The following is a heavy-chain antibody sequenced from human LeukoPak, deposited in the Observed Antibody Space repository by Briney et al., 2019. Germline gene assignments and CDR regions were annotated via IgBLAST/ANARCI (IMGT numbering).Heavy chain of an antibody. Sequence: GGSLRLSCAASGFTFSNYAMYWVRQAPGKGLEWVAVISYDGSKKDYADSEKGRFTISRDNSKNTLYLQMNSLRAEDTAIYYCARGAHKRDDYGGFFDYWGQGTLVTVSS. D-gene: IGHD4-23*01. J-gene: IGHJ4*02. CDR3: ARGAHKRDDYGGFFDY. V-gene: IGHV3-30*04. CDR1: GFTFSNYA. CDR2: ISYDGSKK.